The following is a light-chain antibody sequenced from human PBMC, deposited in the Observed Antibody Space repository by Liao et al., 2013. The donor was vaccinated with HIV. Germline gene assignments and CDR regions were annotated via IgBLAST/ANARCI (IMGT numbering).Light chain of an antibody. CDR2: QDF. Sequence: SFELTQPPSVSVSPGQTASITCSGDKLGDKYASWYQQKPGQSPVMIIYQDFQRPSGIPERFSGSNSGSTATLTISGTQSIDEADYYCQAWNSNTGGVFGTGTKVTVL. J-gene: IGLJ1*01. CDR1: KLGDKY. CDR3: QAWNSNTGGV. V-gene: IGLV3-1*01.